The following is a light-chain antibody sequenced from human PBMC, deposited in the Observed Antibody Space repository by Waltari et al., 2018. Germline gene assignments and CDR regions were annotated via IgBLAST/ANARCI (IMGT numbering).Light chain of an antibody. Sequence: QSALTQPPSASGTPGQRVSISCSGSSSNIGSNPVHWYQQLPGTAPTFLIYNNNQGPTGVPDRFSGSKSGTSASLVISGLQSEDEADYYCATWDDTLGDFWVFGGGTKLTVL. CDR3: ATWDDTLGDFWV. CDR1: SSNIGSNP. V-gene: IGLV1-44*01. J-gene: IGLJ3*02. CDR2: NNN.